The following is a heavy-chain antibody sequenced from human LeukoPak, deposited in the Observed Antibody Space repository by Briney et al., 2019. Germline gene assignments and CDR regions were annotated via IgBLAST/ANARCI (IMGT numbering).Heavy chain of an antibody. CDR1: GYTLTGYY. D-gene: IGHD3-9*01. CDR2: LNPNSGGT. CDR3: ARDRLGSDLDY. Sequence: ASVKVSCKASGYTLTGYYIHWVRQAPGQGLEWMGWLNPNSGGTNYAQNFRGRVTMTRDTSISTAYMELSRLRSDDTAVYYCARDRLGSDLDYWGQGTLVTVSS. J-gene: IGHJ4*02. V-gene: IGHV1-2*02.